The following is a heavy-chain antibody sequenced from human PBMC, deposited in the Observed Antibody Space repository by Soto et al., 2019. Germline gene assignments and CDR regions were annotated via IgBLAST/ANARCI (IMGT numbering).Heavy chain of an antibody. D-gene: IGHD3-22*01. CDR2: IYYSGST. CDR1: GGSISSGDYY. V-gene: IGHV4-30-4*01. J-gene: IGHJ4*02. CDR3: ARVGSSGYYTSLYYFDY. Sequence: SETLSLTCTVSGGSISSGDYYWSWIRQPPGKGLEWIGYIYYSGSTYYNPSLKSRVTISVDTSKNQFSLKLSSVTAADTAVYYCARVGSSGYYTSLYYFDYWGQGTLVTVSS.